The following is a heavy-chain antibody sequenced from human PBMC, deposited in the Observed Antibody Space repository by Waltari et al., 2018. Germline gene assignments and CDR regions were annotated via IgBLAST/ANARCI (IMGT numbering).Heavy chain of an antibody. CDR2: ISSSSSTI. CDR3: ARDRYGDPSDY. Sequence: EVQLVESGGGLVQPGGSLRLSGAASGFTFSSYSMNWVRQAPGKGLEWVSYISSSSSTIYDADSVNGRFTISRDNAKNSLYLQMNSLRAEDTAVYYCARDRYGDPSDYWGQGTLVTVSS. V-gene: IGHV3-48*04. D-gene: IGHD4-17*01. CDR1: GFTFSSYS. J-gene: IGHJ4*02.